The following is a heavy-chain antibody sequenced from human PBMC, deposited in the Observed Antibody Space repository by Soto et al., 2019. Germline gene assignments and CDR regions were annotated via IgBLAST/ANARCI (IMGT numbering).Heavy chain of an antibody. J-gene: IGHJ4*02. CDR1: CGSISSSSYY. CDR3: ASRTTVGYYFDY. Sequence: PSETLSLTCTVSCGSISSSSYYWGWIRQPPGKGLEWIGSIYYSGSTYYNPSLKSRVTISVDTSKNQFSLKLSSVTAADTAVYYCASRTTVGYYFDYWGQGTLVTVSS. V-gene: IGHV4-39*01. CDR2: IYYSGST. D-gene: IGHD1-1*01.